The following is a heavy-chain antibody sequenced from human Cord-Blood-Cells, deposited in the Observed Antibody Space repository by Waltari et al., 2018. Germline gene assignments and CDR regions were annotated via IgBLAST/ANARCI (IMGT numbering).Heavy chain of an antibody. V-gene: IGHV1-18*01. CDR2: ISAYNGNT. D-gene: IGHD2-15*01. J-gene: IGHJ5*02. Sequence: QVQLVQSGAEVKKPGASVKVSCKASGYTFTSYGISWVRQAPGQGLEWMGWISAYNGNTNYAQKLQGRGTMTTDTSTSTAYMELRSLRSDDTAVYYCARDRHCSGGSCYSAWFDPWGQGTLVTVSS. CDR3: ARDRHCSGGSCYSAWFDP. CDR1: GYTFTSYG.